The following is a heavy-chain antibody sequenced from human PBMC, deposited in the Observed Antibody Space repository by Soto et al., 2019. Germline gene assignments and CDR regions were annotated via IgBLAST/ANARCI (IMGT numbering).Heavy chain of an antibody. Sequence: SETLSLTCTVSGGSISSSSYYWGWIRQPPGKGLEWIGSIYYSGCTYYNPSLKSRVTISVDTSKNQFSLKLSSVTAADTAVYYCARQGGGFLGYCSGGSCYSYAFDIWGQGTMVTVSS. V-gene: IGHV4-39*01. D-gene: IGHD2-15*01. CDR3: ARQGGGFLGYCSGGSCYSYAFDI. J-gene: IGHJ3*02. CDR1: GGSISSSSYY. CDR2: IYYSGCT.